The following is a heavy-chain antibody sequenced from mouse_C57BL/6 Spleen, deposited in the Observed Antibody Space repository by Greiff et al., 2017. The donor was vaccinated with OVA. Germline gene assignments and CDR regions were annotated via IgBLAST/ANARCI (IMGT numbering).Heavy chain of an antibody. D-gene: IGHD1-1*01. V-gene: IGHV5-17*01. CDR3: ARYYGSPAWFAY. J-gene: IGHJ3*01. CDR1: GFTFSDYG. CDR2: ISSGSSTI. Sequence: EVMLVESGGGLVKPGGSLKLSCAASGFTFSDYGMHWVRQAPEKGLEWVAYISSGSSTIYYADTVKGRFTISRDNAKNTLFLQMTSLRSEDTAMYYCARYYGSPAWFAYWGQGTLVTVSA.